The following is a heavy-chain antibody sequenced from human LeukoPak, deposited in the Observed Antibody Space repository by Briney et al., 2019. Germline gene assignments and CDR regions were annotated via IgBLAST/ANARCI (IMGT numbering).Heavy chain of an antibody. J-gene: IGHJ4*02. D-gene: IGHD6-19*01. CDR3: ATAPVAVAGGDDY. V-gene: IGHV3-23*01. CDR2: ISGSGGST. CDR1: GFTFSSYA. Sequence: PGGSLRLSCAASGFTFSSYAMRSVRQAPGKGLEWVSAISGSGGSTYYADSVKGRFTISRDNSKNTLYLQMNSLRAEDTAVSYCATAPVAVAGGDDYWGQGTLVTVSS.